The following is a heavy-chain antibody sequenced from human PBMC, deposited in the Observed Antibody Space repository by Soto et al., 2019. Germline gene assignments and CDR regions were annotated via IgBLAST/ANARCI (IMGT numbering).Heavy chain of an antibody. CDR3: ARGGSNTFDY. V-gene: IGHV3-7*03. D-gene: IGHD6-13*01. J-gene: IGHJ4*02. CDR2: IKADGSEN. CDR1: GFTFSGYW. Sequence: EVQVVESGGGLVQPGGSLRLSCAASGFTFSGYWMSWVRQAPGKGLEWVASIKADGSENYYVDSVKGRFTISRDSANNSLYLQMNSLRVEETAVYYCARGGSNTFDYWGQGTLVTVSS.